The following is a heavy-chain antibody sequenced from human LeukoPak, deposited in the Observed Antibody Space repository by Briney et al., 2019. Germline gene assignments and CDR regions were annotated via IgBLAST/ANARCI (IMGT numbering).Heavy chain of an antibody. D-gene: IGHD5-18*01. Sequence: GGSLRLSCAASGFTFDDYGMSWVRQAPGKGLEWVSGINWNGGSTGYADSVKGRFTISRDNAKNTLYLQMNSLRAEDTAVYYCARGGGYSYGSFDYWGQGTLVTVSS. CDR1: GFTFDDYG. CDR3: ARGGGYSYGSFDY. V-gene: IGHV3-20*04. CDR2: INWNGGST. J-gene: IGHJ4*02.